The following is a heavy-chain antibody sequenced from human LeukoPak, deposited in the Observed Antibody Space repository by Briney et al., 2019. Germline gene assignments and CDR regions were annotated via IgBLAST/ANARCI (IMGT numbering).Heavy chain of an antibody. J-gene: IGHJ3*02. CDR2: ISYRGTT. CDR1: GGSISPYY. V-gene: IGHV4-59*01. CDR3: ARAFSAWPHAFDI. Sequence: PSETLSLTCTVSGGSISPYYWSWVRQPPGKGLEWLGYISYRGTTTYSPSLESRVTISLDTSRNQFSLRLSSLTAADTAVYYCARAFSAWPHAFDIWGQGIMVTVSS. D-gene: IGHD6-19*01.